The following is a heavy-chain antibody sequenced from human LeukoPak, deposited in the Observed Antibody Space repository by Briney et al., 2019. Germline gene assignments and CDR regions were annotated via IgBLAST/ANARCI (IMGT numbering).Heavy chain of an antibody. V-gene: IGHV3-20*04. Sequence: GGSLRLSCAASGFTFDDYGMSWVRQAPGKGLEWVSGINWNGGSTGYADSVKGRFTISRDNAKNSLYLQMNSLRAEDTALYYCAKDLSGSYSVDYWGQRTLVTVSS. J-gene: IGHJ4*02. CDR2: INWNGGST. D-gene: IGHD1-26*01. CDR1: GFTFDDYG. CDR3: AKDLSGSYSVDY.